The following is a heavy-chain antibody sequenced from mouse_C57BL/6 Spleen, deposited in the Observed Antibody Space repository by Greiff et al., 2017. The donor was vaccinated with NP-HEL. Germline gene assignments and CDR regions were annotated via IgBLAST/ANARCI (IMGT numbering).Heavy chain of an antibody. V-gene: IGHV1-78*01. CDR2: IYPRDGST. D-gene: IGHD1-1*01. J-gene: IGHJ4*01. CDR1: GYTFTDHT. Sequence: VQLQQSDAELVKPGASVKISCKVSGYTFTDHTIHWMKQRPEQGLEWIGYIYPRDGSTKYNEKFKGKATLTADKSSSTAYMQLNSLTSEDSAVYDCARENYGSSYYYAMDYWGQGTSVTVSA. CDR3: ARENYGSSYYYAMDY.